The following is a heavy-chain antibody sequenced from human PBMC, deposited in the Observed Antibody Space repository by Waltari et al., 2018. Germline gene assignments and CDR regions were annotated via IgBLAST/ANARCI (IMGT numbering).Heavy chain of an antibody. CDR1: GYSFTTYW. CDR3: ARAPTGTSSPYYFDY. CDR2: IYPGDSDT. V-gene: IGHV5-51*01. D-gene: IGHD1-1*01. Sequence: EVQLVQSGVEVRKPGQSLKISCKGSGYSFTTYWIGWVRQMPGKGLEWMGIIYPGDSDTIYSPSFQGQVTISADNSISTAYLQWSSLKASDTAMYFCARAPTGTSSPYYFDYWGQGTLVTVSS. J-gene: IGHJ4*02.